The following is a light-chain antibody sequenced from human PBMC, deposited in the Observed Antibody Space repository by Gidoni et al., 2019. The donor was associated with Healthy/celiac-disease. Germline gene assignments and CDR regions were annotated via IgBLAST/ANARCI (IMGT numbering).Light chain of an antibody. CDR2: DAA. J-gene: IGKJ4*01. V-gene: IGKV3-11*01. CDR1: QSVSSY. CDR3: QQRSNWPQLT. Sequence: IVLTQSPATLSLSPGERATLSCRASQSVSSYLAWYQQKPGQATRLLIYDAANRATGIPARFSGSGSGTDFTLTISSLEPEDFAVYYCQQRSNWPQLTFGGGTKVEIK.